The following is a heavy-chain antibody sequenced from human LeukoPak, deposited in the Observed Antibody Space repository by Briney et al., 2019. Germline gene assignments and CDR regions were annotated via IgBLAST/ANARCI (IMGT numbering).Heavy chain of an antibody. CDR3: AKRTMSAFDS. V-gene: IGHV3-23*01. D-gene: IGHD5-24*01. Sequence: GGSLRLSCTASGFTFRTYAMNWVRQAPGKGLEWLSGISGSGNGTYYADSVKGRFIISRDNSKNMVYLQMNSLTVEDTATYYCAKRTMSAFDSWGQGTLLIVST. J-gene: IGHJ4*02. CDR2: ISGSGNGT. CDR1: GFTFRTYA.